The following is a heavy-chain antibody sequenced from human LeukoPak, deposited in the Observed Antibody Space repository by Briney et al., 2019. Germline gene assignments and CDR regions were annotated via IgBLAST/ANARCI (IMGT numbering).Heavy chain of an antibody. CDR3: AKEMGGSYYYYYGMDV. J-gene: IGHJ6*02. CDR2: ISYDGSNK. D-gene: IGHD1-26*01. CDR1: GFTFSSYG. V-gene: IGHV3-30*18. Sequence: GRSLRLSCAASGFTFSSYGMHWVRQAPGKGLEWVAVISYDGSNKYYADSVKGRFTISRDNSKNTLYLQMNSLRAEDTAVYYCAKEMGGSYYYYYGMDVWGQGTTVTVSS.